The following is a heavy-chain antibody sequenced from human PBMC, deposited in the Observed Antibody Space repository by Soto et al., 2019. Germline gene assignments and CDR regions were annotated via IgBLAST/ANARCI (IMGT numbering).Heavy chain of an antibody. Sequence: PSETLSLTCTVSGGSISSSSYYWGWIRQPPGKGLEWIGYIYYSGSTYYNPSLKSRVTISVDTSKNQFSLKLSSVTAADTAVYYCARVMTKRPYYYYVDVWGKGTTVTVSS. V-gene: IGHV4-31*03. D-gene: IGHD3-16*01. CDR2: IYYSGST. CDR3: ARVMTKRPYYYYVDV. J-gene: IGHJ6*03. CDR1: GGSISSSSYY.